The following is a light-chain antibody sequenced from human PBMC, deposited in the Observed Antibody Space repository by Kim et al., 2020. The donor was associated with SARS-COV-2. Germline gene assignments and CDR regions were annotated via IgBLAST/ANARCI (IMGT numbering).Light chain of an antibody. J-gene: IGKJ1*01. Sequence: DIQMTQSPSSLSASVGDRVTITCRASQDISRYFNWYQQKPGKAPKLLIYTASSLQSGVPSRFTGSGSETDFTLTISSLQPEDFATYFCQQTYRASRTFGQRTKVGIK. CDR3: QQTYRASRT. V-gene: IGKV1-39*01. CDR2: TAS. CDR1: QDISRY.